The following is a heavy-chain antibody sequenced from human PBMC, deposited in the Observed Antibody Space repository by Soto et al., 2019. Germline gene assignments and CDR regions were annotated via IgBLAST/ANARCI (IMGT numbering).Heavy chain of an antibody. D-gene: IGHD3-16*01. CDR2: ISGGDGSP. Sequence: EVQVSESGGGLVQPGGSLRLSCAASGFTFSSYAMTWVRQAPGKGLEWVSAISGGDGSPSYADSVKGRFIISRDNSKNTLYLHMNRLRVDDTAAYYCAKWHTYNYDSLAFSGFDCWGQGTQVTVSS. CDR3: AKWHTYNYDSLAFSGFDC. CDR1: GFTFSSYA. V-gene: IGHV3-23*01. J-gene: IGHJ4*02.